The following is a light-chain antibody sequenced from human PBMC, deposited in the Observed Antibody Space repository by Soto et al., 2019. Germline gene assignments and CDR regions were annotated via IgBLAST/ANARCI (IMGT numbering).Light chain of an antibody. CDR3: QQYADWPRN. J-gene: IGKJ2*01. V-gene: IGKV3-15*01. Sequence: EIVMTQSPASLSVSPGARATLSCRASQSIITNLAWYQHRPGQAPKLLIYGASTRATGVPAMFSGGGSGTEFTLTISSLQSEDFAVYYWQQYADWPRNFGQWTKLEI. CDR2: GAS. CDR1: QSIITN.